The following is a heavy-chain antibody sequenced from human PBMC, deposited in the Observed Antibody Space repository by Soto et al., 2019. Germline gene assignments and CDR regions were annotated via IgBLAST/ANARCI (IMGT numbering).Heavy chain of an antibody. V-gene: IGHV2-5*02. Sequence: SGPTLVNPTQTPTLTCTFSGFSVSSIGVGVGWFRQPPGKALEWLALIYWDDDKRYSPSLKNRVTITKDTSKNQVVLKMTNVDPVDTATYYCAHRHPGVDHYYDYWGQGTLVTVSS. CDR3: AHRHPGVDHYYDY. D-gene: IGHD5-12*01. CDR1: GFSVSSIGVG. J-gene: IGHJ4*02. CDR2: IYWDDDK.